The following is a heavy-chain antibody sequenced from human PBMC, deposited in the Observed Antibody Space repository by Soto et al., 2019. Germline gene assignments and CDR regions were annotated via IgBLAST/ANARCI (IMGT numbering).Heavy chain of an antibody. CDR3: ARDSPTLPPKNGFDSGY. V-gene: IGHV3-30-3*01. CDR2: ISYDGSNK. D-gene: IGHD3-9*01. CDR1: GFTFRSYA. Sequence: PGASLRLSCAASGFTFRSYAMHWVRQAPGKRLEWVAVISYDGSNKYYADSVKGRFTISRDNSKNTLYLQMNSLRAEDTAVYYCARDSPTLPPKNGFDSGYWGQGTLVTVSS. J-gene: IGHJ4*02.